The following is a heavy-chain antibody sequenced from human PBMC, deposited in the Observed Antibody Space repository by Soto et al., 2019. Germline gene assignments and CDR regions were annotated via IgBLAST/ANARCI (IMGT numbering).Heavy chain of an antibody. V-gene: IGHV3-23*01. J-gene: IGHJ4*02. Sequence: GGSLRLSCAASGFTFSSYAMSWVRQAPGKGLEWVSAISGSGGSTYYADSVKGRFTISRDNSKNPLYLQMNSLRAEDTAVYYRAKVRVVTIFGVVITHAFDYWGQGTLVTVSS. CDR2: ISGSGGST. D-gene: IGHD3-3*01. CDR3: AKVRVVTIFGVVITHAFDY. CDR1: GFTFSSYA.